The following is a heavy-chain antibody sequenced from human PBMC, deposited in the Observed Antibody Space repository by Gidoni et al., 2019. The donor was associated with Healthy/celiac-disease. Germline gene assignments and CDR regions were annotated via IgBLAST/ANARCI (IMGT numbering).Heavy chain of an antibody. CDR2: ISAYNGNT. CDR1: GYTFTSYG. V-gene: IGHV1-18*01. D-gene: IGHD3-3*01. CDR3: ARGTYYDFWSGYSPYYYYGMDV. Sequence: QVQLVQSGAEVKKPGASVKVSCKASGYTFTSYGISWVRQAPGQGLEWMGWISAYNGNTNYAQKLQGRVTMTTDTSTSTAYMELRSLRSDDTAVYYCARGTYYDFWSGYSPYYYYGMDVWGQGTTVTVSS. J-gene: IGHJ6*02.